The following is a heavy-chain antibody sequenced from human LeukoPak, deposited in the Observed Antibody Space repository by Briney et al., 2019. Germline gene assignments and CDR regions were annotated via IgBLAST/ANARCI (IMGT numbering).Heavy chain of an antibody. CDR3: AHRPNFQYYFDS. V-gene: IGHV2-5*02. Sequence: SGPTLVKPTQTLTLTCTFSGFSLTTRGVGVGWIRQPPGKALEWLALIYWDDDERYSPSLQSRLTIAKATSKNQVVLTMTNMDPVGTATYFCAHRPNFQYYFDSWGQGTLVTVSS. CDR2: IYWDDDE. D-gene: IGHD4/OR15-4a*01. CDR1: GFSLTTRGVG. J-gene: IGHJ4*02.